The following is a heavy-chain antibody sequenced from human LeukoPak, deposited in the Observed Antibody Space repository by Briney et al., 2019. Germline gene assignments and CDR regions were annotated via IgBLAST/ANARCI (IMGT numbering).Heavy chain of an antibody. CDR1: GFTFSSYA. V-gene: IGHV3-30-3*01. CDR2: ISYDGSNK. J-gene: IGHJ4*02. CDR3: ARVASYYEFDY. D-gene: IGHD3-10*01. Sequence: GRSLRLSCAASGFTFSSYAMHWVRQAPGKGLEWVAVISYDGSNKYCADSVKGRFTISRDNAKNSLYLQMNSLRAEDTAVYYCARVASYYEFDYWGQGTLVTVSS.